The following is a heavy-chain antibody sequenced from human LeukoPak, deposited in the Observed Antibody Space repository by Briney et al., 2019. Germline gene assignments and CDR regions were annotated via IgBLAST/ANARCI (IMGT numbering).Heavy chain of an antibody. CDR3: ARGPPYYDFWSGYYGFDY. CDR1: GFTFSSYS. V-gene: IGHV3-48*02. J-gene: IGHJ4*02. CDR2: ISSSSSTI. Sequence: GGSLRLSCAASGFTFSSYSMNWVRQAPGKGLEWVSYISSSSSTIYYADSVKGRFTISRDSARNSLYLQMNSLRDEDTAVYYCARGPPYYDFWSGYYGFDYWGQGTLVTVSS. D-gene: IGHD3-3*01.